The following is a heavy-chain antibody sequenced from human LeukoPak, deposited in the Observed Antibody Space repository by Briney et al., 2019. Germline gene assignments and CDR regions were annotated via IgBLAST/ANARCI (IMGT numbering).Heavy chain of an antibody. J-gene: IGHJ4*02. V-gene: IGHV3-30-3*01. CDR3: ARDRTGGWLLTYYFDY. CDR1: GFTFSSYA. D-gene: IGHD3-22*01. Sequence: GRSLRLSRAASGFTFSSYAMHWVRQAPGKGLEWVAVISYDGSNKYYADSVKGRFTISRDNSKNTLYLQMNSLRAEDTAVYYCARDRTGGWLLTYYFDYWGQGTLVTVSS. CDR2: ISYDGSNK.